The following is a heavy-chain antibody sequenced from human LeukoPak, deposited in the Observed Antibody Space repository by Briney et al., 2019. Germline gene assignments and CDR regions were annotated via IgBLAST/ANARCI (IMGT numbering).Heavy chain of an antibody. J-gene: IGHJ4*02. D-gene: IGHD3-22*01. CDR1: GGSFSGYY. Sequence: SETLSLTCAVYGGSFSGYYWSWIRQPPGKGLEWIGEIYHSGSTNYNPSLKSRVTISVDTSKNQFSLKLSCVTAADTAVYYCGGSGYYSYFDYWGQGTLVTVSS. CDR3: GGSGYYSYFDY. CDR2: IYHSGST. V-gene: IGHV4-34*01.